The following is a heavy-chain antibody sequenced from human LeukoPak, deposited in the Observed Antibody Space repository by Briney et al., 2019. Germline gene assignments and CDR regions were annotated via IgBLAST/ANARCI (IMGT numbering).Heavy chain of an antibody. D-gene: IGHD3-16*02. CDR1: GGSISSYY. CDR2: IYTSGST. Sequence: SETLSLTCTVSGGSISSYYWSWIRQPAGKGLEWIGRIYTSGSTNYNPSLKSRVTVSVDTSKNQFSLKLSSVTAADTAVYYCARDNYDYVWGSYRYTFGGYYFDYWGQGTLVTVSS. V-gene: IGHV4-4*07. J-gene: IGHJ4*02. CDR3: ARDNYDYVWGSYRYTFGGYYFDY.